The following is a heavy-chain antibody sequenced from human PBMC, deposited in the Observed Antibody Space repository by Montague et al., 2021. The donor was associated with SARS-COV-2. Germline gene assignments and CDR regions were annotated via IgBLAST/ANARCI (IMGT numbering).Heavy chain of an antibody. V-gene: IGHV3-21*01. Sequence: SLRLSCAASGFTFSFYRMSWVRQAPGKGLEWVSSISTGSSYIYYADSLKGRFTISRDDAKNSLYLQMNSLRAEDTAVYYCASSHSCCGGSCYFDYWGQGTPVTVSS. J-gene: IGHJ4*02. CDR3: ASSHSCCGGSCYFDY. CDR1: GFTFSFYR. D-gene: IGHD2-15*01. CDR2: ISTGSSYI.